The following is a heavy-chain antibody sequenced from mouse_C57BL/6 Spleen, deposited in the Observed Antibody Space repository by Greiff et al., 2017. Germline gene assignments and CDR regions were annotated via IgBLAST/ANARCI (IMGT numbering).Heavy chain of an antibody. Sequence: QVQLQQPGAELVRPGTSVKLSCKASGYTFTSYWMHWVKQRPGQGLEWIGVIDPSDSYTNYNQKFQGKATLTVDTSSSTAYMQLSSLTSEDSAVYYCARGDDVRYFDVWGTGTTVTVSS. CDR2: IDPSDSYT. CDR1: GYTFTSYW. V-gene: IGHV1-59*01. J-gene: IGHJ1*03. D-gene: IGHD2-12*01. CDR3: ARGDDVRYFDV.